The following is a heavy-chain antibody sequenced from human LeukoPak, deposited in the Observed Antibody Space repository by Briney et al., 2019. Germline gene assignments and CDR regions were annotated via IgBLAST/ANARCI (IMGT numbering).Heavy chain of an antibody. CDR3: AKGPSDY. V-gene: IGHV3-9*01. J-gene: IGHJ4*02. CDR2: ISWNSGSI. CDR1: GFTFSSYW. Sequence: GGSLRLSCAASGFTFSSYWMSWVRQAPGKGLEWVSGISWNSGSIGYADSVKGRFTISRDNAKNSLYLQMNSLRAEDTALYYCAKGPSDYWGQGTLVTVSS.